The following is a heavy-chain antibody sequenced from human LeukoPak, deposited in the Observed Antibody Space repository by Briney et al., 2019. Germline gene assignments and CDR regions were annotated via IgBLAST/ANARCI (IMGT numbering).Heavy chain of an antibody. V-gene: IGHV4-59*01. J-gene: IGHJ4*02. CDR3: ARVGDWNDLVY. Sequence: PSETLSLTCTVSGGSISDFYWSWIRQPPGKGLEWIGYIYYSGSTTYNPSLNSRVTMAVDTSKNQFSLKLSSVTAADTAVYYCARVGDWNDLVYWGQGTLVTVSS. D-gene: IGHD1-1*01. CDR1: GGSISDFY. CDR2: IYYSGST.